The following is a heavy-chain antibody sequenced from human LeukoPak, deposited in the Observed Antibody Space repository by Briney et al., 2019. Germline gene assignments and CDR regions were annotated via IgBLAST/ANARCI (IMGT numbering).Heavy chain of an antibody. J-gene: IGHJ4*02. CDR3: AKGIQLWFYYFDY. D-gene: IGHD5-18*01. CDR2: ISGSGGST. V-gene: IGHV3-23*01. Sequence: AGGSLRLSCAASGFTFSSYAISWVRQAPGKGLEWVSAISGSGGSTYYAGSVKGRFTISRDNSKNTLYLQMNSLRAEDTAVYYCAKGIQLWFYYFDYWGQGTLVTVSS. CDR1: GFTFSSYA.